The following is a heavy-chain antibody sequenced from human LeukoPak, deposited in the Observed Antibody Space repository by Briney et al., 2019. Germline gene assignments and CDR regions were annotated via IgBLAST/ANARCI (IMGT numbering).Heavy chain of an antibody. D-gene: IGHD1-26*01. V-gene: IGHV3-7*01. CDR1: GFTFSSYW. CDR3: ARDMRGIYYDVVDY. Sequence: GGSLRLSCAASGFTFSSYWMSWVRQAPGKGLEWVANIIQDGSEKYYVDSVKGRFTISRDNAKNSLYLQMNSLRVEDTAVYYCARDMRGIYYDVVDYWGQGTLVTVSS. J-gene: IGHJ4*02. CDR2: IIQDGSEK.